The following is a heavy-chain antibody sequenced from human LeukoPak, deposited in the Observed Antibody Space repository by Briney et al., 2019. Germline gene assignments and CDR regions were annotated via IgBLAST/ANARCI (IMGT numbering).Heavy chain of an antibody. CDR3: TTLVYYYYYMDV. CDR1: GFTFSSSG. V-gene: IGHV3-30*02. Sequence: GGSLRLSCAASGFTFSSSGMHWVRQAPGKGLEWVAFIRYDGNNKYYADSVKGRFTISRDNSKNTLYLQMNSLRAEDTAVYYCTTLVYYYYYMDVWGKGTTVTISS. D-gene: IGHD3-16*01. CDR2: IRYDGNNK. J-gene: IGHJ6*03.